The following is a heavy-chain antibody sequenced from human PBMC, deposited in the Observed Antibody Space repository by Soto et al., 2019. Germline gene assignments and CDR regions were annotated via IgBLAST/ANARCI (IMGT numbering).Heavy chain of an antibody. V-gene: IGHV5-10-1*01. J-gene: IGHJ6*02. CDR1: GYSFTSYW. CDR3: ARPAQEGWTSSGGSHTHPPYYYGMDV. D-gene: IGHD2-15*01. CDR2: IDPSDSYT. Sequence: GSLKISCKGSGYSFTSYWISWVRQMPGKGLEWMGRIDPSDSYTNYSPSFQGHVTISADKSISTAYLQWSSLKASDTAMYYCARPAQEGWTSSGGSHTHPPYYYGMDVWGQGTTVTVSS.